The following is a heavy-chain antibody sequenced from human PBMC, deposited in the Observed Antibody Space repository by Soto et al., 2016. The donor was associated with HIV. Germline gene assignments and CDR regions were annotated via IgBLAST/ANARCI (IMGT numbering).Heavy chain of an antibody. V-gene: IGHV4-31*03. J-gene: IGHJ4*02. D-gene: IGHD5-18*01. CDR3: ARGTVEMVTSQFDY. CDR1: GGSISSGGYY. Sequence: QVQLLQESGPGLVKPSQTLSLTCTVSGGSISSGGYYWNWIRQHPGKGLEWIGYIYYSGSTYYNPSLKSRVTISVDTSKNQFSLKVSSVTAADTAVYYCARGTVEMVTSQFDYWGLGTLVTVSS. CDR2: IYYSGST.